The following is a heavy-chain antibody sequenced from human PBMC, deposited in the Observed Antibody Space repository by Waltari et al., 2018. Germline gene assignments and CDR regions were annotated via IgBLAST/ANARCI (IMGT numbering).Heavy chain of an antibody. Sequence: QVQLQESGPGLVKPSETLSLTCDVSGYSINSGYYWGWRRQSPGKELEWIATIYHAGDTFYDPSPKSRVTISMDTSKNQFSLKLNSVTAADTAVYFCSRQVLGYCTSAACRRLESWGQGTLVTVSS. CDR2: IYHAGDT. CDR1: GYSINSGYY. V-gene: IGHV4-38-2*01. D-gene: IGHD2-2*03. CDR3: SRQVLGYCTSAACRRLES. J-gene: IGHJ4*02.